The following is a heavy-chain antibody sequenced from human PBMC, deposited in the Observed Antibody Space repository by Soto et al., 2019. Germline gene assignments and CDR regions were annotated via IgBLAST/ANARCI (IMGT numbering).Heavy chain of an antibody. J-gene: IGHJ4*02. Sequence: EVQLLESGGGLVQPGGSLSLSCAASAFTFDNYAMSWVRQAPGKGLEWVSGIGGSGRTTYYADSVKGRFTISRDNSNTTLFLQRNSLRAEDTAVYYCAKSRYSDSSGDFYDYWGQGTLVTVSS. CDR1: AFTFDNYA. V-gene: IGHV3-23*01. D-gene: IGHD3-22*01. CDR2: IGGSGRTT. CDR3: AKSRYSDSSGDFYDY.